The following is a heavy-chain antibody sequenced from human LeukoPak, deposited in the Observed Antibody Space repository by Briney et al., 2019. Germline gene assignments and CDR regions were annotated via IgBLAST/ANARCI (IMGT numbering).Heavy chain of an antibody. D-gene: IGHD3-22*01. CDR1: GGSFSGYY. J-gene: IGHJ4*02. V-gene: IGHV4-34*01. Sequence: SETLSLTCAIYGGSFSGYYWSWIRQPPGKGLEWIGEINHSGSTNYNPSLKSRVTISVDSSRNQFSLKLSSVTAADTAVYYCARRSTSGYYYFDYWGQGTRVTVSS. CDR3: ARRSTSGYYYFDY. CDR2: INHSGST.